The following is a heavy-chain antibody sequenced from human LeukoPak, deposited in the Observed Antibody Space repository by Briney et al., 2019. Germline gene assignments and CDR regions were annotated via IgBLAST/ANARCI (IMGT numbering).Heavy chain of an antibody. J-gene: IGHJ4*02. Sequence: GGSLRLSCAASGFTFSSYSMNWVRQAPGKGLEWVSYISSSSSTIYYADSVKGRFTISRDNAKNSLYLQMNSLRAEDTAVYYCARDLSGSGFDYWGQGTLVTVSS. V-gene: IGHV3-48*04. CDR1: GFTFSSYS. CDR2: ISSSSSTI. D-gene: IGHD2-15*01. CDR3: ARDLSGSGFDY.